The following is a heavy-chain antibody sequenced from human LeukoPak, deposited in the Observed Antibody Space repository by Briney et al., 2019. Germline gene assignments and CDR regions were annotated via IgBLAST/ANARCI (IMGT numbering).Heavy chain of an antibody. CDR1: AYTFTTYD. D-gene: IGHD7-27*01. CDR3: ARGLLGGPIDY. J-gene: IGHJ4*02. Sequence: ASVKVSCKASAYTFTTYDINWVGQATGQGLEWMGWMNPNSGNTGYAQKFQGRVTITRNTSISTAYMELSSLRSEDTAVYYCARGLLGGPIDYWGQGTLVTVSS. V-gene: IGHV1-8*03. CDR2: MNPNSGNT.